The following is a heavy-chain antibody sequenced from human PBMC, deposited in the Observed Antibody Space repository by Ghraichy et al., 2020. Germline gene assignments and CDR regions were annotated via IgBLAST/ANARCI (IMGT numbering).Heavy chain of an antibody. J-gene: IGHJ4*02. Sequence: SETLSLTCTVSGGSISSSSYYWGWIRQPPGKGLEWIGSIYYSGSTYYNPSLKSRVTISVDTSKNQFSLKLSSVTAADTAVYYCAVLIAAAVDYWGQGTLVTVSS. CDR3: AVLIAAAVDY. D-gene: IGHD6-13*01. V-gene: IGHV4-39*01. CDR1: GGSISSSSYY. CDR2: IYYSGST.